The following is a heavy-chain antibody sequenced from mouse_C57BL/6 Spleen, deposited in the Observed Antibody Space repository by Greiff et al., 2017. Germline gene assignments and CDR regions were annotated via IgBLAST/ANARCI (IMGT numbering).Heavy chain of an antibody. CDR2: INPSSGYT. CDR1: GYTFTSYW. Sequence: QVQLQQSGAELAKPGASVKLSCKASGYTFTSYWMHWVKQRPGQGLEWIGYINPSSGYTKYNQKFKDKATLTAEKSSSTAYMQLSSLTYEDSAVYYCARCSSSYYYAMDYWGQGTSVTVSS. V-gene: IGHV1-7*01. J-gene: IGHJ4*01. CDR3: ARCSSSYYYAMDY. D-gene: IGHD1-3*01.